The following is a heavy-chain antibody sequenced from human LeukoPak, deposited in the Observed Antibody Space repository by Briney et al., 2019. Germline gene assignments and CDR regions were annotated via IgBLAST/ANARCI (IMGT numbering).Heavy chain of an antibody. CDR1: GFSFSSYA. CDR2: ISSNGDKT. V-gene: IGHV3-64*01. J-gene: IGHJ4*02. D-gene: IGHD5-18*01. Sequence: PGGSLRLSCTVSGFSFSSYAVYWVRQAPGKGLEYVSAISSNGDKTYYANSVKGRFTISRDNSKNTLYLQMGSLRDEDMAVYYCAGSFRAGYGLLDSWGQGTQVAVS. CDR3: AGSFRAGYGLLDS.